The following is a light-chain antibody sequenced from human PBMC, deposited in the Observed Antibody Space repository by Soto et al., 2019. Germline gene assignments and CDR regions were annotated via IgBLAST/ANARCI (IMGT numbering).Light chain of an antibody. CDR1: SSNIGAGYD. CDR2: ANS. V-gene: IGLV1-40*01. J-gene: IGLJ2*01. CDR3: QSYDSSLSGSVV. Sequence: QAVVTQPPSVSGAPGQRVTISCTGRSSNIGAGYDVHWYQQLPGTAPKVLIYANSHRPSGVPDRFSGSQSGTSASLAITGLQAEDEADYHCQSYDSSLSGSVVFGGGTKLTVL.